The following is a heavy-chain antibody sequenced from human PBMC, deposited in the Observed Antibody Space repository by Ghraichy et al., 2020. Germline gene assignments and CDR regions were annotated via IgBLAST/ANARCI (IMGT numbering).Heavy chain of an antibody. CDR3: ARAQYYYGSGSYYIDY. D-gene: IGHD3-10*01. J-gene: IGHJ4*02. V-gene: IGHV3-72*01. Sequence: GGSLRLSCAASGFTFSDHYMDWVRQAPGKGLEWVGRTRNKANSYTTEYAASVKGRFTISRDDSKNSLYLQMNSLKTEDTAVYYCARAQYYYGSGSYYIDYWGQGTLVTVSS. CDR1: GFTFSDHY. CDR2: TRNKANSYTT.